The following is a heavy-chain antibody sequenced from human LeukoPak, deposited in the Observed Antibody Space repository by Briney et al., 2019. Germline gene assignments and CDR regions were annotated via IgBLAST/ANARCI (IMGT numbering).Heavy chain of an antibody. Sequence: PSETLSLTCTVSGGSLRSGDYYWSWLRQPPGRGLEWIGYIYYSGSTYYNPSLKSRVTISVDTSNNQFSLKLSSVTAADTAVYYCAGIESDYGDFDYGGQGTRATVSA. J-gene: IGHJ4*02. V-gene: IGHV4-30-4*01. D-gene: IGHD4-17*01. CDR3: AGIESDYGDFDY. CDR2: IYYSGST. CDR1: GGSLRSGDYY.